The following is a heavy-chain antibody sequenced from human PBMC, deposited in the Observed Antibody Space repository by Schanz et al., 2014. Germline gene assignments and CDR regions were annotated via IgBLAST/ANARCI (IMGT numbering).Heavy chain of an antibody. Sequence: QVQLVQSGAEVKKPGVSVKVSCKASGYPFSNYGISWLRQAPGQGFEWMAWMSYNGNTKYAQSLQGRVTVTRDTSTSTSYMELRSLTSDDTAVYYCARDVPINDYWGQGTPVTVSS. CDR1: GYPFSNYG. V-gene: IGHV1-18*01. CDR3: ARDVPINDY. CDR2: MSYNGNT. D-gene: IGHD2-2*01. J-gene: IGHJ4*02.